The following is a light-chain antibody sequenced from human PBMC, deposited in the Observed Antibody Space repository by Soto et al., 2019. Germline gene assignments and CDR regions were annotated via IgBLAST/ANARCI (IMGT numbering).Light chain of an antibody. CDR1: QRVLYRSNSKNY. Sequence: DIVMTQSPDSLAVSLGARATINCKSSQRVLYRSNSKNYLAWYQQKPGQPPKLLIHWASTRESGVPDRFSGSGSGTYCTLTISTLPAEDVAVYYCQQYYSTPPTFGGGTKVEIK. CDR3: QQYYSTPPT. CDR2: WAS. V-gene: IGKV4-1*01. J-gene: IGKJ4*01.